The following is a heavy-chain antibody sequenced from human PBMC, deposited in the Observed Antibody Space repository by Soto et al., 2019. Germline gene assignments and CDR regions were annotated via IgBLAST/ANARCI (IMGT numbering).Heavy chain of an antibody. Sequence: QVQVVESGGGVVQPGGSLRLSCEASGFTFSSYPMHWVRQAPGKGLAWVTLISYDGSNQYYADSVKGRFTISRDNSKDTLYLQMHSLTSDDTAVYLCARGPITQTSFIDHWGQGTLVTVSS. CDR1: GFTFSSYP. J-gene: IGHJ4*02. CDR3: ARGPITQTSFIDH. D-gene: IGHD1-20*01. V-gene: IGHV3-30-3*01. CDR2: ISYDGSNQ.